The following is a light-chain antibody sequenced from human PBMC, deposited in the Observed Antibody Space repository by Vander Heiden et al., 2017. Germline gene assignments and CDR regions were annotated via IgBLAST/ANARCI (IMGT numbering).Light chain of an antibody. J-gene: IGKJ4*01. CDR3: QQRSNWPLT. V-gene: IGKV3-11*01. CDR2: DAS. Sequence: EIVFTQSQATRSLSPGERATLSCRASRSVSSYLAWYQQKPGQAPRLLIYDASNRATGIPARFSGSGSGTDFTLTISSLEPEDFAVYYCQQRSNWPLTFGGGTKVEIK. CDR1: RSVSSY.